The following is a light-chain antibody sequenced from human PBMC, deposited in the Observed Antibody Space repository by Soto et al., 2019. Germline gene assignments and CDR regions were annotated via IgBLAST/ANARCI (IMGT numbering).Light chain of an antibody. CDR1: QDISKL. Sequence: DIQMTQSPSTLPASTGDRVTITCRASQDISKLLAWYQQKPGKVPKLLIFDASGLEGGVSPRFSGSGSGTEFTLTISSLQPDDFATYYCQQYNSYSPPWTFGQGTKVEI. V-gene: IGKV1-5*01. CDR2: DAS. J-gene: IGKJ1*01. CDR3: QQYNSYSPPWT.